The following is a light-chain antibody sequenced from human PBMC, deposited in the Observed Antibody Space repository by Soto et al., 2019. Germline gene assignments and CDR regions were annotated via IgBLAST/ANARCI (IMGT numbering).Light chain of an antibody. CDR3: EAWDDSLYGAV. CDR2: NND. V-gene: IGLV1-44*01. J-gene: IGLJ2*01. Sequence: QSVLTQPPSASGTPGQRVTISCSGSSSNIGANPINWYQQLPGTAPKLLIYNNDQRPSGVPDRFSASKSGTPASLAISGLQSEDEADYYCEAWDDSLYGAVLGGGTKVTVL. CDR1: SSNIGANP.